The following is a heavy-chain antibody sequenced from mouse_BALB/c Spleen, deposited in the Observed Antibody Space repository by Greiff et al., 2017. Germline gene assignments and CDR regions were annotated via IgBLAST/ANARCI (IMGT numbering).Heavy chain of an antibody. D-gene: IGHD2-4*01. CDR2: ISYSGST. CDR1: GDSITSGY. J-gene: IGHJ1*01. CDR3: ARSYDYDGDWYFDV. Sequence: VHVKQSGPSLVKPSQTLSLTCSVTGDSITSGYWNWIRKFPGNKLEYMGYISYSGSTYYNPSLKSRISITRDTSKNQYYLQLNSVTTEDTATYYCARSYDYDGDWYFDVWGAGTTVTVSS. V-gene: IGHV3-8*02.